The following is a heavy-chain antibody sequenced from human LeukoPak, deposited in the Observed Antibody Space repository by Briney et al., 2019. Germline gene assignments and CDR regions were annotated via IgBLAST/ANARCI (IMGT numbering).Heavy chain of an antibody. CDR2: VHPNSGNT. CDR1: GYPFTTWE. Sequence: GASVEVSCKTSGYPFTTWEINWVRQAAGQGLEWMGWVHPNSGNTAYAQKFQGRVTMTRDTSISTAYMELSGLRSDDTAVYFCARGPRNDPWGQGTLVTVSS. V-gene: IGHV1-8*01. D-gene: IGHD1-14*01. J-gene: IGHJ5*02. CDR3: ARGPRNDP.